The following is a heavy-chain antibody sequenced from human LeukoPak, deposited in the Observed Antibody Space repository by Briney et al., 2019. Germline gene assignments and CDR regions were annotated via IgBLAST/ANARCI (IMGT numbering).Heavy chain of an antibody. D-gene: IGHD2-15*01. CDR2: IYYSGST. J-gene: IGHJ4*02. CDR3: ARQRGYCSGSNCYQYFEH. Sequence: SETLSLTCTVAGGSISSSRYYWGWIRQPPGKGLEWIGSIYYSGSTFYNPSLKSQVTISVDTSKNQFSLKLSSVTAADTAVYYCARQRGYCSGSNCYQYFEHRGQGTLVTLSS. V-gene: IGHV4-39*01. CDR1: GGSISSSRYY.